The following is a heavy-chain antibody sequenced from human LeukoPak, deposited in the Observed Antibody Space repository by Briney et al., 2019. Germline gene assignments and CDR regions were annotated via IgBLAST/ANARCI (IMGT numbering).Heavy chain of an antibody. J-gene: IGHJ4*02. CDR1: GFTFSSYA. CDR3: AKAPSHYDSSGYYDY. CDR2: ISGSGGST. D-gene: IGHD3-22*01. V-gene: IGHV3-23*01. Sequence: GGSLRLSCAASGFTFSSYAMSWVRQAPGKGLEWVSAISGSGGSTYYADSVKGRFTISRDNSKNTLYVQMNNLRAEDTAVYYYAKAPSHYDSSGYYDYWGQGTLVTVSS.